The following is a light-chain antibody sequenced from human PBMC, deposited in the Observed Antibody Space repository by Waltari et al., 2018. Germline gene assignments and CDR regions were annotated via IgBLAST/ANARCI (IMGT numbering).Light chain of an antibody. J-gene: IGLJ3*02. CDR1: GSDIGAFNY. Sequence: QSALTQPASVSGSPRQSITISCTGTGSDIGAFNYVSWYQQHSGKAPRLIIFGVSDRPSGISNRFSGSKSGNMASLTISGLQAEDEADYYCTSFTRAKTWVFGGGTKVTVL. V-gene: IGLV2-14*03. CDR2: GVS. CDR3: TSFTRAKTWV.